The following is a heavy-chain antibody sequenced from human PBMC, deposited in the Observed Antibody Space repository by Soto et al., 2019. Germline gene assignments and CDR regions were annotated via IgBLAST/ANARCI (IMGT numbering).Heavy chain of an antibody. V-gene: IGHV3-30*18. CDR2: ISYDGSNK. CDR1: GFTFSSYG. Sequence: GGSLRLSCAASGFTFSSYGMHWVRQAPGKGLEWVAVISYDGSNKYYADSVKGRFTISRDNSKNTLYLQMNSLRAEDTAVYYCAKDPLITMKALWYFDYWGQGTLVTVSS. D-gene: IGHD3-22*01. J-gene: IGHJ4*02. CDR3: AKDPLITMKALWYFDY.